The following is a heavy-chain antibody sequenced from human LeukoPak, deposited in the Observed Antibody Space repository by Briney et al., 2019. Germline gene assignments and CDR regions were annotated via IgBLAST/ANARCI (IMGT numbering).Heavy chain of an antibody. CDR2: ISYDGSNK. CDR1: GFTFSSYG. V-gene: IGHV3-30*18. Sequence: GGSLRLSCAASGFTFSSYGMHWVRQAPGKGLEWVAVISYDGSNKYYADSVKGRFTISRDNSKNTLYLQMNSLRAEDTAVYYCAKAGSYDYGDYWGQGTLVTVSS. CDR3: AKAGSYDYGDY. D-gene: IGHD3-10*01. J-gene: IGHJ4*02.